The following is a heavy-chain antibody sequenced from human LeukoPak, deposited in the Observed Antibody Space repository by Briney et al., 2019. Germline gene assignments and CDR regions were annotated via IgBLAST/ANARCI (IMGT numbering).Heavy chain of an antibody. CDR3: ARDDFSIAARRVDY. CDR1: GSTFSDYY. J-gene: IGHJ4*02. V-gene: IGHV3-11*04. Sequence: PGGSLRLSCAASGSTFSDYYMSWIRQAPGKGLGWVSYISSSGSTIYYADSVKGRFTISRDNAKNSLYLQMNSLRAEDTAVYYCARDDFSIAARRVDYWGQGTLVTVSS. CDR2: ISSSGSTI. D-gene: IGHD6-6*01.